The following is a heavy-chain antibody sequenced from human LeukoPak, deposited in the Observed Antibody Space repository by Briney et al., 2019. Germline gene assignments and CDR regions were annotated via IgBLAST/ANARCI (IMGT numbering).Heavy chain of an antibody. V-gene: IGHV1-2*02. J-gene: IGHJ4*02. CDR1: GYTFTGYY. CDR3: ARGKGYSGYDRYYFDY. D-gene: IGHD5-12*01. CDR2: INPNSGGT. Sequence: ASVKVSCKASGYTFTGYYMHWVRQAPGQGLEWMGWINPNSGGTNYAQKLQGRVTMTRDTSISTAYMELSRLRSDDTAVYYCARGKGYSGYDRYYFDYWGQGTLVTVSS.